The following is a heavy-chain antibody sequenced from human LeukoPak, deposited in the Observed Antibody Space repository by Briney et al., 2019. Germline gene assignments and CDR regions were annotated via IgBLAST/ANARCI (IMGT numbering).Heavy chain of an antibody. CDR3: ARGPPDMSSPEH. V-gene: IGHV1-69*13. D-gene: IGHD1-14*01. J-gene: IGHJ1*01. CDR2: ITPMFGTA. CDR1: GGTFSSYA. Sequence: SVKVSCKASGGTFSSYAISWVRQAPGQGPEWMGGITPMFGTAKYAQKFQGRVTITADESTSTAYMELSSLRSEDTAVYYCARGPPDMSSPEHWGQGTLVIVSS.